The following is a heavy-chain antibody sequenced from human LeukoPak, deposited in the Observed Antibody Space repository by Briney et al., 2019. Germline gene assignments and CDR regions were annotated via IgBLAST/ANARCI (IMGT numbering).Heavy chain of an antibody. CDR2: IYGGSTT. D-gene: IGHD5-12*01. V-gene: IGHV3-66*01. CDR1: GFTVSTNF. Sequence: GGSLRLSCAGSGFTVSTNFMSWVRQAPGKGLEWVSVIYGGSTTFYADSVKGRFTISRDNAKNSLYLQMNSLRAEDTAVYYCARDPDPVATHAFDIWGQGTMVTVSS. CDR3: ARDPDPVATHAFDI. J-gene: IGHJ3*02.